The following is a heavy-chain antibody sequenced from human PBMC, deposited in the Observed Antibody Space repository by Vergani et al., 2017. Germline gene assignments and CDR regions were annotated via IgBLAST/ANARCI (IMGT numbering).Heavy chain of an antibody. CDR1: GYTFTSYG. Sequence: QVQLVQSGAEVKKPGASVKVSCKASGYTFTSYGISWVRQAPGQGLEWMGWISAYNGNTNYAQKLLGRVTMTTDTSTSTAYMELRSLRSDDTAVYYCARVPYQTYYDFWSGSGGSETFDYWGQGTLVTVSS. D-gene: IGHD3-3*01. CDR3: ARVPYQTYYDFWSGSGGSETFDY. V-gene: IGHV1-18*01. J-gene: IGHJ4*02. CDR2: ISAYNGNT.